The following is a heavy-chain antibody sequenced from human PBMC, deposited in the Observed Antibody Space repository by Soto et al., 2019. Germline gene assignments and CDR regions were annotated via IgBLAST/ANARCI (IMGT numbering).Heavy chain of an antibody. V-gene: IGHV1-2*02. CDR3: ARDDYGIYPY. J-gene: IGHJ4*02. CDR1: GYAITAYY. Sequence: QVQLVQSGTEVKKPGASVKVSCKASGYAITAYYIHWVRQAPGQGLAWMGWIDPRSGGAIYAQKFQYRVTMTRDTSISTVYMDLSGLRSDDTALYYCARDDYGIYPYWGQGTLVTVSS. CDR2: IDPRSGGA. D-gene: IGHD1-26*01.